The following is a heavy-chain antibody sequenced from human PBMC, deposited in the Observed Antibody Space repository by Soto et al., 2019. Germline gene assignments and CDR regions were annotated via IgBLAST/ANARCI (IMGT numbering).Heavy chain of an antibody. V-gene: IGHV3-15*01. CDR1: GFTFSNAW. D-gene: IGHD3-22*01. J-gene: IGHJ4*02. CDR3: TTVVPMIVGDY. Sequence: GESLKISCAASGFTFSNAWMSWVRQAPGKGLEWVGRIKSKTDGGTTDYAAPVKGRFTISRDDSKNTLYLQMNSLKTEDTAVYYCTTVVPMIVGDYWGQGTLVTVSS. CDR2: IKSKTDGGTT.